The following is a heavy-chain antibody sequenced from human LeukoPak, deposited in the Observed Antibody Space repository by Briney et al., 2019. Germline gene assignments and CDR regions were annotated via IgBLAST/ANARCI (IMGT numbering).Heavy chain of an antibody. D-gene: IGHD3-16*01. Sequence: GGSLRLSCAASGFTFSSHSMHWVRQAPGKGLEWVGIIWHDGGTTYYADSVRGRFTISRDNSKTTLDLQMSSLRDGDTAVYFCVRSQSAATYDAWGQGTLVTVSS. CDR2: IWHDGGTT. CDR3: VRSQSAATYDA. J-gene: IGHJ5*02. V-gene: IGHV3-33*01. CDR1: GFTFSSHS.